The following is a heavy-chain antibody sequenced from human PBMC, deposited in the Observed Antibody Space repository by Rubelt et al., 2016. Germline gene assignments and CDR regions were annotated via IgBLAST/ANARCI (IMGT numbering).Heavy chain of an antibody. D-gene: IGHD2-21*02. Sequence: QAPGKGLEWVSSISSSSSYIYYADSVKGRFTISRDNAKNSLYLQMNSLKTEDTAVYYCARVSYCGGDCYYPDQPDDYWGQGTLVTVSS. V-gene: IGHV3-21*04. CDR3: ARVSYCGGDCYYPDQPDDY. CDR2: ISSSSSYI. J-gene: IGHJ4*02.